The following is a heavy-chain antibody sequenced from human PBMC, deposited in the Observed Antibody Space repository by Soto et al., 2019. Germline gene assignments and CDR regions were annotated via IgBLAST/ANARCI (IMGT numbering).Heavy chain of an antibody. Sequence: PSETLSLACAVSGGSISSSNWWSWVRQPPGKGLEWIGEIYHSGSTNYDPSLKSRVTISVDKSKNQLSLKLSSVTAADTAVYYCAREETIYYYYGMDVWGQGTKVTVSS. CDR3: AREETIYYYYGMDV. V-gene: IGHV4-4*02. CDR1: GGSISSSNW. J-gene: IGHJ6*02. CDR2: IYHSGST.